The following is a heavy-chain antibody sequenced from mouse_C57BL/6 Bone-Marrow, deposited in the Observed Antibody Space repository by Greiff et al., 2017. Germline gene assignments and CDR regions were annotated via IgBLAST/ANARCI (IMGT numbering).Heavy chain of an antibody. CDR3: ARQTTVVDYTAMDY. CDR2: IDPSDSYT. Sequence: QVQLQQPGAELVMPGASVKLSCKASGYTFTSYWMHWVKQRPGQGLEWIGEIDPSDSYTNYNQKFKGKSTLTVDKSSSTAYMQLSSLTSEDSAVYDCARQTTVVDYTAMDYWGQGTSVTVSS. CDR1: GYTFTSYW. V-gene: IGHV1-69*01. D-gene: IGHD1-1*01. J-gene: IGHJ4*01.